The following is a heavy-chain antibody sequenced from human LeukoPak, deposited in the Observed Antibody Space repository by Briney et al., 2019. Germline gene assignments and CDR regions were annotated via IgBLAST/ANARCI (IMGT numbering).Heavy chain of an antibody. CDR3: ARTHYYYYYYMDA. CDR2: IYTSGST. Sequence: SETLSLTCTVSGGSISSYYWSWIRQPPGKGLEWIGYIYTSGSTNYNPSLKSRVTISVDTSKNQFSLKLSSVTAADTAVYYCARTHYYYYYYMDAWGKGTAVTVSS. CDR1: GGSISSYY. V-gene: IGHV4-4*09. J-gene: IGHJ6*03.